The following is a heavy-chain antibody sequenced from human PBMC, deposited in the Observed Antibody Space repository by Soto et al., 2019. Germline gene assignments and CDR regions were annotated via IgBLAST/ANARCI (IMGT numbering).Heavy chain of an antibody. J-gene: IGHJ4*02. D-gene: IGHD3-22*01. CDR3: ARDHYYDSSGLDY. CDR1: CGSVSSGSYY. V-gene: IGHV4-61*01. CDR2: IYYSGST. Sequence: PSETLSLTCTVSCGSVSSGSYYWSWIRQPPGKGLEWIGYIYYSGSTNYNPSLKSRVTISVDTSKNQFSLKLSSVTAADTAVYYCARDHYYDSSGLDYWGQGTLVTVSS.